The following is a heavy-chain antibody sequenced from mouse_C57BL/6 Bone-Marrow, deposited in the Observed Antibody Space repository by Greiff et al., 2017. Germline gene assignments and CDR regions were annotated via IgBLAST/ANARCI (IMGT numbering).Heavy chain of an antibody. V-gene: IGHV5-17*01. CDR2: ISSGSSTI. CDR3: ARNWDGVFDY. D-gene: IGHD4-1*01. CDR1: GFTFSDYG. Sequence: EVKVEESGGGLVKPGGSLKLSCAASGFTFSDYGMHWVRQAPEKGLEWVAYISSGSSTIYYAATVKGRFTISRDNAKNTLFLQMTSLRSEDTAMYYGARNWDGVFDYWGQGTTLTVSS. J-gene: IGHJ2*01.